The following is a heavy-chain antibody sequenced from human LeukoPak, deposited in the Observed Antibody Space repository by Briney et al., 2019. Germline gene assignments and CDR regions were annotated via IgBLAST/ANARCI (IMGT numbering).Heavy chain of an antibody. CDR1: AFTFISYN. CDR2: TSSSSSSYK. V-gene: IGHV3-21*01. CDR3: AREKSFLEWLSTGRRDGYYMDV. J-gene: IGHJ6*03. D-gene: IGHD3-3*02. Sequence: GGSLRLSCAAAAFTFISYNMNWVRQAPGKGLEWVASTSSSSSSYKYYADSVKGRFTVSRDNAKNSLYLQMNSLRADDTAVYYCAREKSFLEWLSTGRRDGYYMDVWGKGTTVTVSS.